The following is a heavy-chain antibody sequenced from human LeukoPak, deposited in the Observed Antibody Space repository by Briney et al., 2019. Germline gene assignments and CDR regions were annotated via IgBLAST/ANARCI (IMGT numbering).Heavy chain of an antibody. Sequence: SETLSLTCTVSGGSISSSSYYWGWIRQPPGKGLEWIGSIYYSGSTYYNPSLKSRVTISVDTSKNQFSLKLSSVTAADTAVYYCARDCSSDPRYNWFDPWGQGTLVTVSS. D-gene: IGHD6-13*01. CDR2: IYYSGST. V-gene: IGHV4-39*07. CDR3: ARDCSSDPRYNWFDP. CDR1: GGSISSSSYY. J-gene: IGHJ5*02.